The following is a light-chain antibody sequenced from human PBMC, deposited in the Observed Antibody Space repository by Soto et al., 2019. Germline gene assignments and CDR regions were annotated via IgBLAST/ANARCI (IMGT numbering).Light chain of an antibody. CDR3: QQHGSSPIT. CDR1: QSVSRNS. J-gene: IGKJ5*01. Sequence: EIVMTQSPGTLSLSPGERATLSCRASQSVSRNSLAWYQQRPGQAPRLLIYGASSRATGIPDRFSGSGSGTDFTLTISRLEPEDFAVYYCQQHGSSPITFGQGTRLEIK. V-gene: IGKV3-20*01. CDR2: GAS.